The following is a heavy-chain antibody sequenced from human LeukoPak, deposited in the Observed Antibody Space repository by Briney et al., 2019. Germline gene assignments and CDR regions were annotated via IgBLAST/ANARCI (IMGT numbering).Heavy chain of an antibody. CDR3: TTDRRSSSWYGPYYYYGMDV. CDR1: GFTFSNAW. J-gene: IGHJ6*02. Sequence: GGSLRLSCAASGFTFSNAWMSWVRQAPGKGLEWVGRIKSKTDGGTTDYAAPVKGRFTISRDDSKNTLYLQMNSLKTEDTAVYYCTTDRRSSSWYGPYYYYGMDVWGQGTTVTVSS. CDR2: IKSKTDGGTT. D-gene: IGHD6-13*01. V-gene: IGHV3-15*01.